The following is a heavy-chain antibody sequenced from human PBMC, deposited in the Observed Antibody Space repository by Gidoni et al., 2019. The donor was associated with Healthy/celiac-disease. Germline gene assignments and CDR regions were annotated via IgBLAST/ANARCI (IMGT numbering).Heavy chain of an antibody. Sequence: EVQLVESGGGLVQPGRSRRLSCAAPGVTFEDYAMHWVRQAPGKGLEWVSGISWNSGSIGYADSVKGRFTISRDNAKNSLYLQMNSLRAEDTALYYCAKDHPYYDFWSGYSEGWFDPWGQGTLVTVSS. V-gene: IGHV3-9*01. D-gene: IGHD3-3*01. CDR2: ISWNSGSI. J-gene: IGHJ5*02. CDR3: AKDHPYYDFWSGYSEGWFDP. CDR1: GVTFEDYA.